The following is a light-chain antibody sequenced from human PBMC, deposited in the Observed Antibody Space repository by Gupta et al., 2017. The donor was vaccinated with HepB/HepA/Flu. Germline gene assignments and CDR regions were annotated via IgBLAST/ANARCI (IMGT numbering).Light chain of an antibody. CDR2: SNN. Sequence: QPLLTHPPPPSRAPGARGTTPFSGSSSNIGSNTVNWYQQLPGTAPKLLIYSNNQRPSGVPDRFSGSKSGTSASLAISGLQSEDEADYYCTAWDDSLNGRVFGGGTKLTVL. J-gene: IGLJ3*02. V-gene: IGLV1-44*01. CDR3: TAWDDSLNGRV. CDR1: SSNIGSNT.